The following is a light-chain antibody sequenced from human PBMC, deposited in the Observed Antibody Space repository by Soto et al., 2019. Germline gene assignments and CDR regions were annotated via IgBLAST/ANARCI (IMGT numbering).Light chain of an antibody. CDR2: GAS. Sequence: EIVLTQSPGTLSLSPGERATLSCRASQRVSSTCLAWYRQKPGQAPRLLIYGASSRATGIPDRISGSGSGTDFTLTIDRLEPEDFAVYYCQQYGTPPQTFGQGTKVEIK. J-gene: IGKJ1*01. CDR1: QRVSSTC. CDR3: QQYGTPPQT. V-gene: IGKV3-20*01.